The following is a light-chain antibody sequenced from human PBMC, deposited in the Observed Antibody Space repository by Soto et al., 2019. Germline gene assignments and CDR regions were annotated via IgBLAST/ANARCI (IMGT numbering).Light chain of an antibody. J-gene: IGKJ2*01. CDR1: QNMGDS. CDR2: PAS. V-gene: IGKV1-39*01. CDR3: KHSST. Sequence: DFQMSQPPPSLTASVGDRVTITCRASQNMGDSLNWYQQKPAKAPKLLIYPASSLQSGVPSRFSGSGSGTVFTLTVSRLQPEGLARCYCKHSSTFGQGTTVGF.